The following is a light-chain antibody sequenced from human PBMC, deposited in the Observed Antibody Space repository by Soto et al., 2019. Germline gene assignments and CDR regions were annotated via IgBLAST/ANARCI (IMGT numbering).Light chain of an antibody. CDR1: QDIRND. Sequence: AIQMTQSPSSLSASVGDSVTITCRASQDIRNDLAWYQQRAGKAPKLLIYAASNLQSGVPSRFSGSGSGTHFTLTISSLQPEDFATYYCHQYNNWPPWTFGQGTKVEIK. J-gene: IGKJ1*01. CDR3: HQYNNWPPWT. V-gene: IGKV1-6*01. CDR2: AAS.